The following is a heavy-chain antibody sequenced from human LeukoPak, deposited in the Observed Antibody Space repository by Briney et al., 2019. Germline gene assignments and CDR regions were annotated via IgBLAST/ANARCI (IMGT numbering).Heavy chain of an antibody. J-gene: IGHJ4*02. V-gene: IGHV4-59*11. Sequence: SETLSLTCTVSGGSISSHYWSWIRQPPGKGLEWIGYIYYSGSTNYNPSLKSRVTISVDTSKNQFSLKLSSVTAADTAVYYCARDRGPKFFSDWGQGTLVTVSS. CDR2: IYYSGST. D-gene: IGHD3-10*01. CDR1: GGSISSHY. CDR3: ARDRGPKFFSD.